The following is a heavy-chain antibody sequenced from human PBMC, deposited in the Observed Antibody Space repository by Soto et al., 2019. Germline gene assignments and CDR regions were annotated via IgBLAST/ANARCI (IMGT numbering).Heavy chain of an antibody. CDR3: AKDPGHYDIWTGRGKYSGFDY. D-gene: IGHD3-9*01. Sequence: EVQLLESGGGLVQPGGSLRLSCAASGFTFSSYAMSWVRQAPGKGLEWVSAISGSGGSTYYADSVKGRFTISRDNSKNRLDLQMNSLRAEDTAVYYCAKDPGHYDIWTGRGKYSGFDYWGQGTLVTVSS. V-gene: IGHV3-23*01. CDR2: ISGSGGST. CDR1: GFTFSSYA. J-gene: IGHJ4*02.